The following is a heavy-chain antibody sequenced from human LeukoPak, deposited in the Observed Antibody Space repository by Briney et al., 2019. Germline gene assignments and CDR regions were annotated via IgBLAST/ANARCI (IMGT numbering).Heavy chain of an antibody. CDR2: IYYSGST. V-gene: IGHV4-39*01. Sequence: SETLSLTCTVSGGSISSSYYWGWIRQPPGKGLEWIGSIYYSGSTYYNPSLKSRVTISVDTSKNQFSLKLSSVTAADTAVYYCARRKLLWFGDPRSYYFDYWGQGTLVTVSS. D-gene: IGHD3-10*01. CDR3: ARRKLLWFGDPRSYYFDY. CDR1: GGSISSSYY. J-gene: IGHJ4*02.